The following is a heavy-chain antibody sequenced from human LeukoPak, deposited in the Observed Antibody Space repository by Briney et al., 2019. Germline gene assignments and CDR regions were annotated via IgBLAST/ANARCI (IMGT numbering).Heavy chain of an antibody. D-gene: IGHD6-19*01. Sequence: PGGSLRLSCAASGFTFNNYWIHWVRQAPGKGLEWVSAISGSGGSTYYADSVKGRFTISRDNSKNTLYLQMNSLRAEDTAVYYCAKDKKVAVAGNFFDYWGQGTLVTVSS. CDR1: GFTFNNYW. CDR3: AKDKKVAVAGNFFDY. CDR2: ISGSGGST. J-gene: IGHJ4*02. V-gene: IGHV3-23*01.